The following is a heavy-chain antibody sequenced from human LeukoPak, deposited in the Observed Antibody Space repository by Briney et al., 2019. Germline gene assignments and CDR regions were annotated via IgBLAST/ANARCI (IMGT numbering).Heavy chain of an antibody. V-gene: IGHV5-51*01. CDR3: STRAFSDTSPVA. CDR2: INPGNSDI. J-gene: IGHJ5*02. Sequence: GESLKISCKHSGYNFASQRIGWVRQVPGKGLEWMGIINPGNSDIVYTPSFQGQVTFSADRSTSTVFLQWGSLKASDSAMYYCSTRAFSDTSPVAWGQGTLVTVSS. CDR1: GYNFASQR. D-gene: IGHD3-22*01.